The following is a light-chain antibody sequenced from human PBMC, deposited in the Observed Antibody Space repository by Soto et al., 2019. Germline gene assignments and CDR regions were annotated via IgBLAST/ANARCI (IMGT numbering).Light chain of an antibody. J-gene: IGKJ5*01. V-gene: IGKV3-15*01. CDR2: GAS. CDR3: QQYNTWPPIT. CDR1: QSVSSN. Sequence: EIVMTQSPATLSVSTCEGATLSSRASQSVSSNLAWYQQKPGEAPRLLIYGASTRATGVPARFSGSGSGTDFTLTISSLQSADFAVYYCQQYNTWPPITFGQGTRLEIK.